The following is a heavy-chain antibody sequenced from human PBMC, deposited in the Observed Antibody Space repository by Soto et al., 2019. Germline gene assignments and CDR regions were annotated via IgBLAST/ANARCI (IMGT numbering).Heavy chain of an antibody. D-gene: IGHD2-8*01. CDR2: IYPSGST. Sequence: QLQLQESGPGLVKPSETLSLTCTVSGDSISSSSFYWAWIRQPPGKGLEWIGSIYPSGSTYYNPSLKSRVPMSVDTSKNQFPLKLSSLNAADPTVYYCVRHRGRMLSGGPGGWFDPWGQGTLVTVSS. CDR3: VRHRGRMLSGGPGGWFDP. V-gene: IGHV4-39*01. J-gene: IGHJ5*02. CDR1: GDSISSSSFY.